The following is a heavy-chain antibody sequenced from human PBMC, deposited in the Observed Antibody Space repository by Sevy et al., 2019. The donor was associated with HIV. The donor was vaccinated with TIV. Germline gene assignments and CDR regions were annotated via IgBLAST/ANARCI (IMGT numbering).Heavy chain of an antibody. J-gene: IGHJ4*02. CDR2: INPNSGGT. CDR1: GYTFTGYY. D-gene: IGHD2-21*02. V-gene: IGHV1-2*02. Sequence: ASVKVSCKASGYTFTGYYMHWVRQAPGQGLEWMGWINPNSGGTNYAQKFQGRVTMTRDTSISTAYMELSRLRSDDTAVYYCGTPYCGGDCYSLGTYYFDYWGQGTLVTVSS. CDR3: GTPYCGGDCYSLGTYYFDY.